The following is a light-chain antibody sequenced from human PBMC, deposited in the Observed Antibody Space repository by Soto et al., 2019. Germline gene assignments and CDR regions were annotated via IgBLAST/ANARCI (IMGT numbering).Light chain of an antibody. CDR1: QSISSW. J-gene: IGKJ1*01. CDR3: LQYYSYWT. Sequence: DIPMTQSASTLSASLGDRVTITCRASQSISSWLAWYQQKPGKAPKLLIYDASSLESGVPSRFSGSGSGTEFTLTISSLKPDDFATYYCLQYYSYWTFGQGTKVDIK. V-gene: IGKV1-5*01. CDR2: DAS.